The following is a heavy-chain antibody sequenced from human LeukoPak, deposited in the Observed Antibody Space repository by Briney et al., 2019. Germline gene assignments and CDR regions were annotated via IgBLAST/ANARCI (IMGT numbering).Heavy chain of an antibody. CDR3: ARRWLVYFDY. V-gene: IGHV4-61*02. CDR2: IYTSGST. Sequence: PSETLSLTCTVSGGSISSGSYYWSWIRQPAGKGLEWIGRIYTSGSTNYNPSLKSRVTITVDTSKNQFSLKLSSVTAADTAVYYCARRWLVYFDYWGQGTLVTVSS. J-gene: IGHJ4*02. D-gene: IGHD6-19*01. CDR1: GGSISSGSYY.